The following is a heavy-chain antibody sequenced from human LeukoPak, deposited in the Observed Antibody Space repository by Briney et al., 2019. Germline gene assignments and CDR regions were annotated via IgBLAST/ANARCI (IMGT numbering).Heavy chain of an antibody. CDR1: GFTFNNYW. V-gene: IGHV3-74*01. CDR3: ARVADTAMRYYYMDV. J-gene: IGHJ6*03. D-gene: IGHD5-18*01. CDR2: INNDGTST. Sequence: GGSLRLSCTAPGFTFNNYWMHWVRQDPGKGLVWVSRINNDGTSTIYADSVKGRFTISRDNAKNTLYLQMNSLRAEDTALYYCARVADTAMRYYYMDVWGKGTTVTVSS.